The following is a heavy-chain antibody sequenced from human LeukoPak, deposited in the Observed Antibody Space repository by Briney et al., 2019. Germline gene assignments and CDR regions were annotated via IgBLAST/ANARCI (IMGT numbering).Heavy chain of an antibody. CDR3: AKNAGYSSSWFSPN. CDR2: ISYDGSNK. V-gene: IGHV3-30*04. Sequence: GGSLRLSCAASGFTFSNYAMHWVRQAPGKGPEWVALISYDGSNKNYADSVKGRFTISRDNSKNTLYLQMNSLRAEDTAVYYCAKNAGYSSSWFSPNWGQGTLVTVSS. D-gene: IGHD6-13*01. CDR1: GFTFSNYA. J-gene: IGHJ4*02.